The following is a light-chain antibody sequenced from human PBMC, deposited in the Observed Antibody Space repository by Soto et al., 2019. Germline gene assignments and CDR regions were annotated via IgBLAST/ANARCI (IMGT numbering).Light chain of an antibody. J-gene: IGKJ5*01. CDR3: QQYTGPPTT. V-gene: IGKV3-20*01. CDR2: GAS. CDR1: QSVSSNY. Sequence: TLTPDTLFSSSAAKASLSSRASQSVSSNYLAWCQQRPGQAPRLLIYGASTRAAGIPDRFSGSGSGTDFTLTITRLEPEDSAVYFCQQYTGPPTTFGQGTRLEIK.